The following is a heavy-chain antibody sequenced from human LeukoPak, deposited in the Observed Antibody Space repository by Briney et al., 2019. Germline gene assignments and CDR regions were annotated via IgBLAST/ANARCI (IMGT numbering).Heavy chain of an antibody. CDR3: ARHPVAVMVRGVRGFDP. CDR2: IYYSGST. CDR1: GGSISSSSYY. D-gene: IGHD3-10*01. V-gene: IGHV4-39*01. Sequence: PSETLSLTCTVSGGSISSSSYYWGRIRQPPGKGLEWIGSIYYSGSTYYNPSLKSRVTISVDTSKNQFSLKLSSVTAADTAVYYCARHPVAVMVRGVRGFDPWGQGTLVTVSS. J-gene: IGHJ5*02.